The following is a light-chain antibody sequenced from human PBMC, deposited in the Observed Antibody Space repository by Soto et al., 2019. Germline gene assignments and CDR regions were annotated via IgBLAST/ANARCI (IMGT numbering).Light chain of an antibody. CDR1: ERVSTN. V-gene: IGKV3-20*01. Sequence: DIVMTQSPLTLSVSPGESATLSCRASERVSTNLAWYQQTPGQAPRLLIYSASSRATDIPDRITGSGSGTDFTLTISRLVPEDFAVCYCQQYGDSPVTFGQGTKVDI. CDR3: QQYGDSPVT. J-gene: IGKJ1*01. CDR2: SAS.